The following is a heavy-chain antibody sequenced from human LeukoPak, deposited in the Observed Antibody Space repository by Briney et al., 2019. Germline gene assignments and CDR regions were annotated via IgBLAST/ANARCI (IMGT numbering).Heavy chain of an antibody. CDR2: INWNGGST. CDR1: VFTFDDYG. V-gene: IGHV3-20*04. J-gene: IGHJ6*03. Sequence: PGGSLRLSCAASVFTFDDYGMSWVRQAPGKGLEWVSGINWNGGSTGYADSVKGRFTISRDNAKNSLYLQMNSLRAEDTALYYCARRMTDYYYYYMDVRGKGTTVTVSS. CDR3: ARRMTDYYYYYMDV. D-gene: IGHD2-15*01.